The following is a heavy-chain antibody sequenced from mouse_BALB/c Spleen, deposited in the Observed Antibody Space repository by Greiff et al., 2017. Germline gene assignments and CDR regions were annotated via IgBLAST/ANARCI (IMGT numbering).Heavy chain of an antibody. CDR3: ASGGEAY. Sequence: QVQLQQSGAELAKPGASVKMSCKASGYTFTSYWMHWVKQRPGQGLEWIGYINPSTGYTEYNQKFKDKATLTADKSSSTAYMQLSSLTSEDSAVYYCASGGEAYWGQGTLVTVSA. CDR1: GYTFTSYW. CDR2: INPSTGYT. J-gene: IGHJ3*01. V-gene: IGHV1-7*01.